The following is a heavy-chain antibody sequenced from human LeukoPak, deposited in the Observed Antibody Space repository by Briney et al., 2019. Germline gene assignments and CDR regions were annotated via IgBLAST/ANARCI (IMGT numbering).Heavy chain of an antibody. Sequence: PGRSLRLSCTASGFTLGSYGMHWVRQAPRKGQEWVAVIWYHGNTKDYVDSVKGRFTISRDSSKNTLYLQMNSLRAEDTAVYYCAREEDDTISTGYMDVWGKGTTVIVSS. CDR2: IWYHGNTK. CDR1: GFTLGSYG. D-gene: IGHD3-3*01. CDR3: AREEDDTISTGYMDV. J-gene: IGHJ6*03. V-gene: IGHV3-33*01.